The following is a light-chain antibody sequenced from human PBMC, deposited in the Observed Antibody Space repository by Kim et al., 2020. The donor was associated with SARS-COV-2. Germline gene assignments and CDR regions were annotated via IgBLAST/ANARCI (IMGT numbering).Light chain of an antibody. CDR1: NIGSKS. V-gene: IGLV3-21*04. Sequence: SYELTQPPSVSVAPGKTARIKCGGNNIGSKSVHWYQKKTGQAPVLVIYYDNDRTSGIPERFSGSNSGNTATLTISRVEAGDEADYYCKVWDSSSDQGVFG. CDR2: YDN. J-gene: IGLJ3*02. CDR3: KVWDSSSDQGV.